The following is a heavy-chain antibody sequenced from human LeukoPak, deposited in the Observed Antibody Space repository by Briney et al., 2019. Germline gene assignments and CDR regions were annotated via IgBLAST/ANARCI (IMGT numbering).Heavy chain of an antibody. D-gene: IGHD3-22*01. V-gene: IGHV4-31*03. CDR1: GGSISSGGYY. J-gene: IGHJ4*02. CDR3: ARWPISPLWVSGYYA. Sequence: SETLSLTCTVSGGSISSGGYYWSWIRQHPGKGLEWIGYIYYSGSTYYNPSLKSRVTITVDTSKNQFSLKLSSVTAADTAVYYCARWPISPLWVSGYYAWGQGTLVTVSS. CDR2: IYYSGST.